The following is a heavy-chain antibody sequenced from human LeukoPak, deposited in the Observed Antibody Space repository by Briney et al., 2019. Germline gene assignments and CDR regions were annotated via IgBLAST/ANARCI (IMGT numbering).Heavy chain of an antibody. V-gene: IGHV3-20*01. Sequence: GGSLRLSCAASGFTFSSYAMSWVRQAPGKGLEWVSGINWNGGSTGYADSVKGRFTISRDNAKNSLYLQMNSLRAEDTALYHCARGVDAFDIWGQGTMVTVSS. J-gene: IGHJ3*02. CDR2: INWNGGST. CDR1: GFTFSSYA. CDR3: ARGVDAFDI.